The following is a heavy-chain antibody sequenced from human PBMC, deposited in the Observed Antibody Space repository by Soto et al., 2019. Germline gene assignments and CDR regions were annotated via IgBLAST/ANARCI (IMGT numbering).Heavy chain of an antibody. V-gene: IGHV2-5*01. J-gene: IGHJ4*02. Sequence: QITLKESGPTLAKPTQTLTLTCTYSGFSLSTNGVGVGWIRQPPGKALEWLALIFWNDERRYSPSLKSRLSITKDTSKNQVVLTMTDMDPVDTATYYCVWRVGYDTRGSYFDHWGQGALVTVSS. CDR1: GFSLSTNGVG. CDR3: VWRVGYDTRGSYFDH. D-gene: IGHD3-22*01. CDR2: IFWNDER.